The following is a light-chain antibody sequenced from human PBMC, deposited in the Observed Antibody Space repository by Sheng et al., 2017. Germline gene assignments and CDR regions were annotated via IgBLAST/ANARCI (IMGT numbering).Light chain of an antibody. CDR3: QQASDFPLS. V-gene: IGKV1-12*01. Sequence: DIQMTQSPSSVSASVGDRVTITCRASQGVGTWLAWYQQKPGKAPKLLIHAASSLQSGVPLRFSGSGSGTEFTLTISSLQPEDFATYYCQQASDFPLSFGPGTKVDIK. CDR2: AAS. J-gene: IGKJ3*01. CDR1: QGVGTW.